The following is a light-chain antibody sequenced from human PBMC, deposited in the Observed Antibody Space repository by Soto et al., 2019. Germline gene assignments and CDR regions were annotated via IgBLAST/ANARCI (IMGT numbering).Light chain of an antibody. V-gene: IGLV2-14*01. J-gene: IGLJ3*02. CDR2: EVN. CDR3: SSWTSSTTQV. CDR1: SSDVGGYNF. Sequence: QSALTQPASVSGSPGQSITISCTGTSSDVGGYNFVSWYQQHPGKAPKLMIYEVNNRPSGVSNRFSGSKSGNTASLTISGLQAEEEADYYCSSWTSSTTQVLGGGTQLTVL.